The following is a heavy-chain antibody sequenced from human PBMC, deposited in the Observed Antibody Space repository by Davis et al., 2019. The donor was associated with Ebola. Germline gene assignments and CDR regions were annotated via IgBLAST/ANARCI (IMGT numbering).Heavy chain of an antibody. CDR1: GFTFSSYW. CDR2: INSDGSST. V-gene: IGHV3-74*01. Sequence: GESLKISCAASGFTFSSYWMHWVRQAPGKGLVWVSRINSDGSSTSYADSVKGRFTISRDNAKSTLYLQMNSLRVEDTAIYYCARDVAGGDSLWGQGTLVTVSS. D-gene: IGHD6-19*01. J-gene: IGHJ4*02. CDR3: ARDVAGGDSL.